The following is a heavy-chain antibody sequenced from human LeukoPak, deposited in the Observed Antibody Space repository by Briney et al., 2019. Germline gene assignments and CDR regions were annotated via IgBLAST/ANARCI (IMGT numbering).Heavy chain of an antibody. V-gene: IGHV1-2*02. J-gene: IGHJ4*02. D-gene: IGHD2-15*01. CDR2: INTNSGGT. CDR1: GYTFTGYY. Sequence: ASVKVSCKASGYTFTGYYMHWVRQAPGQGLEWMGWINTNSGGTNYAQKFQGRVTMTRDTSISTAYMELSRLRSDDTAVYYCARGRAGYCSGGSCPYYFDYWGQGTLVTVSS. CDR3: ARGRAGYCSGGSCPYYFDY.